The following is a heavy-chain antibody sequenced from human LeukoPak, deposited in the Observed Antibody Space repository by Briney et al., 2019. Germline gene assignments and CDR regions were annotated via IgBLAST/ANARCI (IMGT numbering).Heavy chain of an antibody. J-gene: IGHJ4*02. CDR2: INPSGGST. Sequence: GASVKVSCKASGYTFTSYYMHWVRQAPGQGLEWMGVINPSGGSTSYAQKFQGRVTMTRDTSTSTVYMELSSLRSEDTAVYYCARDQASETFDYWGQGTLVTVSS. CDR1: GYTFTSYY. V-gene: IGHV1-46*01. CDR3: ARDQASETFDY.